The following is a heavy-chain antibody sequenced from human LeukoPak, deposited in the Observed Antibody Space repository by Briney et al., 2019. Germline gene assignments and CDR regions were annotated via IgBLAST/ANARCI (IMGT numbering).Heavy chain of an antibody. CDR2: ISPYNGDT. D-gene: IGHD1-1*01. J-gene: IGHJ4*02. CDR1: GYTFRNYG. CDR3: ARTYISPRHYFDY. Sequence: ASVKVSFKASGYTFRNYGISWVRQAPGQGLEWMGWISPYNGDTNYAQNLQGRVTMTTDTSTSTAYMELRSLRSDDTAVYYCARTYISPRHYFDYWGQGPWSPSPQ. V-gene: IGHV1-18*01.